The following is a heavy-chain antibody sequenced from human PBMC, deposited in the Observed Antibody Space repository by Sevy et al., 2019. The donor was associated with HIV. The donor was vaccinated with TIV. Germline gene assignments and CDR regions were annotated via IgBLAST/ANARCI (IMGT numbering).Heavy chain of an antibody. CDR1: GFSLSNARMG. CDR2: IFSNDEK. D-gene: IGHD3-3*01. Sequence: SGPTLVKPTETLTLTCTVSGFSLSNARMGVSWIRQPPGKALEWLAHIFSNDEKSYSTSLKTRLTISKDTSKSQVVLTMTNMDPVDAATYYCARMRVEEWSGDAFDIWGQGTMVTVSS. J-gene: IGHJ3*02. V-gene: IGHV2-26*01. CDR3: ARMRVEEWSGDAFDI.